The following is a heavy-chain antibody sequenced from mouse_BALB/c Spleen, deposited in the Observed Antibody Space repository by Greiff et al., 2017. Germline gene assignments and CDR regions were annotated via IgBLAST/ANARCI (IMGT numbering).Heavy chain of an antibody. Sequence: QVQLQQSGPGLVAPSQSLSITCTVSGFSLTGYGVNWVRQPPGKGLEWLGMIWGDGSTDYNSALKSRLSISKDNSKSQVFLKMNSLQTDDTARYYCARAYYGNYAWFAYWGQGTLVTVSA. CDR2: IWGDGST. CDR3: ARAYYGNYAWFAY. D-gene: IGHD2-10*01. J-gene: IGHJ3*01. CDR1: GFSLTGYG. V-gene: IGHV2-6-7*01.